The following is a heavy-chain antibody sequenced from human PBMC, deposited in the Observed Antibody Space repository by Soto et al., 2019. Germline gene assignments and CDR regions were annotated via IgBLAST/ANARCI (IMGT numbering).Heavy chain of an antibody. Sequence: EVQLVESGGALLQPGGALRLSCAASGLTFTSYSMNWVRQAPGKGLVWVSFISSSSSTIYYADSVKGRFTISRDNAKNALYLQMNSLRDEDTAVYYCARDRGYTYVFDFWGQGALVTVSS. CDR3: ARDRGYTYVFDF. D-gene: IGHD5-18*01. V-gene: IGHV3-48*02. CDR1: GLTFTSYS. J-gene: IGHJ4*02. CDR2: ISSSSSTI.